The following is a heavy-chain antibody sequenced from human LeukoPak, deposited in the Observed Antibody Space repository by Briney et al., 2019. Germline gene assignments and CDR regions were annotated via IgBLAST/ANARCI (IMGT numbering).Heavy chain of an antibody. CDR1: GGSISSGGYY. CDR3: ARDPIVATTTEIDYSYYMDV. J-gene: IGHJ6*03. V-gene: IGHV4-30-2*01. Sequence: SETLSLTCTVSGGSISSGGYYWSWIRQPPGKGLELIGYIYHSGSAFYNPSLKSRVTISVDRSKNQFSLKLNSVTAADTAVYFCARDPIVATTTEIDYSYYMDVWGKGTTVTVSS. CDR2: IYHSGSA. D-gene: IGHD6-13*01.